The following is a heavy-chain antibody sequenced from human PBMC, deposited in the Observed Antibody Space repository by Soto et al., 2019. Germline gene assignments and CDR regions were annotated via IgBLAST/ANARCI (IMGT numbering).Heavy chain of an antibody. D-gene: IGHD5-18*01. V-gene: IGHV1-18*01. Sequence: QVQLVQSGGEVKKPGASVKVSCKASGYTFTSYGISWVRQAPGQGLEWMGRINAYNGNTNYQQKVQGRVTMTTDTTPSTAYMELRSLSSEDTAVYYCARDGGYGRIDGWGQGPLVTVSS. CDR2: INAYNGNT. CDR3: ARDGGYGRIDG. J-gene: IGHJ4*02. CDR1: GYTFTSYG.